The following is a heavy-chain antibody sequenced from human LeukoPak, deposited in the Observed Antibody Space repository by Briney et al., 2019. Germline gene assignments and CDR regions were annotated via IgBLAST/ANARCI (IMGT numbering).Heavy chain of an antibody. D-gene: IGHD3-16*01. Sequence: GGSLRLSCAASGFSFSSYAMTWARQAPVKGLEWVSAISGDGTRTYYADSVKGRFTISRDDSKNTLYLEMSSLRVEDTAIYYCAKWPEGAMDYFDYWGQGTLVTVSS. CDR1: GFSFSSYA. CDR2: ISGDGTRT. V-gene: IGHV3-23*01. J-gene: IGHJ4*02. CDR3: AKWPEGAMDYFDY.